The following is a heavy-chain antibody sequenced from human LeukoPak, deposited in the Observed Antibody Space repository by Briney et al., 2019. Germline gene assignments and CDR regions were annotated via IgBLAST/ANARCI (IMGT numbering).Heavy chain of an antibody. Sequence: KASETLSLTCAVYGGSFSGYYWSWIRQPPGKGREWIGEINHSGSTNYNPSLKSRVTISVDTSKNQFSLKLSSVTAADTAVYYCARVVPAAVVIDYWGQGTLVTVSS. CDR1: GGSFSGYY. V-gene: IGHV4-34*01. J-gene: IGHJ4*02. CDR2: INHSGST. CDR3: ARVVPAAVVIDY. D-gene: IGHD2-2*01.